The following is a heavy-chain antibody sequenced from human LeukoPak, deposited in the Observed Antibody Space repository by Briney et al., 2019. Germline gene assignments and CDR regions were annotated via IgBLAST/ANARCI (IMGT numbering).Heavy chain of an antibody. D-gene: IGHD3-22*01. J-gene: IGHJ4*02. Sequence: GGSLRLSCAASGFIFSNYGMHWVRQTPGKGLEWVAFIRYDGSNKYYADSVKGRFTISRDNAKNTLYLQMNSLRAEDTAAYYCARGLYYYDSSGYWKFDYWGQGTLVTVSS. CDR1: GFIFSNYG. CDR2: IRYDGSNK. V-gene: IGHV3-30*02. CDR3: ARGLYYYDSSGYWKFDY.